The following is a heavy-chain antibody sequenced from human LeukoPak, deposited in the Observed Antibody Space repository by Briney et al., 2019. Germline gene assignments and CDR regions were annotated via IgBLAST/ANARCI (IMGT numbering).Heavy chain of an antibody. Sequence: ASVKVSCKASGYMFTSYGLSWVRQAPGQGLEWMGWISAYNGNTRYAQKFQDRVTMTTDTSTRTAYMEMRSLRSDDTAVYYCARDRRGRAVANPYYYNGMDVWGEGTTVTVSS. CDR3: ARDRRGRAVANPYYYNGMDV. J-gene: IGHJ6*04. D-gene: IGHD6-19*01. V-gene: IGHV1-18*01. CDR1: GYMFTSYG. CDR2: ISAYNGNT.